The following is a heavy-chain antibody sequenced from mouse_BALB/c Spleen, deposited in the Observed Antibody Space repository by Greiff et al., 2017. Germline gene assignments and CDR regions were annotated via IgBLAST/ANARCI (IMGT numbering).Heavy chain of an antibody. CDR1: GFTFSSYG. Sequence: EVKLEESGGGLVQPGGSLKLSCAASGFTFSSYGMSWVRQTPDKRLELVATINSNGGSTYYPDSVKGRFTISRDNAKNTLYLQMSSLKSEDTAMYYCARDGITTVVAGYYYAMDYWGQGTSVTVSS. CDR2: INSNGGST. J-gene: IGHJ4*01. V-gene: IGHV5-6-3*01. D-gene: IGHD1-1*01. CDR3: ARDGITTVVAGYYYAMDY.